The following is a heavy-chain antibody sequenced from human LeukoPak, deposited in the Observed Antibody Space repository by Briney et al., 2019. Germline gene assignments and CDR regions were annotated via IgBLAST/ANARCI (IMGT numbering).Heavy chain of an antibody. Sequence: GGSLRLSCSASEFSFSTHALHWVRQAPGKGLEWVTIISYDGTNKYYADSVKGRFTISRDNFKNTLYLQMDSLGPGDTAAYFCAGGSKYSGYDYPSSWGQGTLVTVSS. CDR2: ISYDGTNK. CDR3: AGGSKYSGYDYPSS. J-gene: IGHJ5*02. CDR1: EFSFSTHA. D-gene: IGHD5-12*01. V-gene: IGHV3-30*04.